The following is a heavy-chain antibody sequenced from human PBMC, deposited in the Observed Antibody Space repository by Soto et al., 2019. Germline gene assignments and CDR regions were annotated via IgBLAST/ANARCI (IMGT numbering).Heavy chain of an antibody. CDR1: GFTFSSYW. CDR3: ALWGYSYYYYYMDV. D-gene: IGHD2-15*01. J-gene: IGHJ6*03. V-gene: IGHV3-74*01. CDR2: INSDGSST. Sequence: GGSLRLSCAASGFTFSSYWMHWVRQAPGKGLVWVSRINSDGSSTSHADSVKGRFTISRDNAKNTLYLQMNSLRAEDTAVYYCALWGYSYYYYYMDVWGKGTTVTVSS.